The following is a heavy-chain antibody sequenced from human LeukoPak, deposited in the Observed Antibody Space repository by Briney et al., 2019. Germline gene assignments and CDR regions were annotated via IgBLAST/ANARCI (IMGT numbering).Heavy chain of an antibody. CDR3: ARAEGYCSGGSCYGFDF. J-gene: IGHJ4*02. CDR2: SNPTSGTT. V-gene: IGHV1-2*02. Sequence: ASVKVSCKASGYTFTGYNLHWVRQAPGQGLEWMGWSNPTSGTTNYAQRFQGRVTMTRDTSISTVYMELSGLRSDDTAVYYCARAEGYCSGGSCYGFDFWGQGTLVTVSS. CDR1: GYTFTGYN. D-gene: IGHD2-15*01.